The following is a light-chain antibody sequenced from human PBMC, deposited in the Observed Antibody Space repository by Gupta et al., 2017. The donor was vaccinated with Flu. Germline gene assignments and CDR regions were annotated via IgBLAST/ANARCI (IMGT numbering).Light chain of an antibody. CDR3: HQRRNWPRT. J-gene: IGKJ1*01. CDR2: DAS. Sequence: EVVLTQSPATLSLSTGARATLSCRASQSVSGYLAWYQQKPGQAPRLLIYDASHRAAGVPARFSGSGSGTDFTLTISNLEPEDVAVYYCHQRRNWPRTFGQGTKVEIK. CDR1: QSVSGY. V-gene: IGKV3-11*01.